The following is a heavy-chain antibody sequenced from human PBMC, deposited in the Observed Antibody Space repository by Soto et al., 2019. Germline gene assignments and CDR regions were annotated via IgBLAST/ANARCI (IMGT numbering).Heavy chain of an antibody. CDR3: AGAHSGIYYIVDY. Sequence: ASVKVSCKASGFTFTSSAVQWVRQARGQRLEWIGWIVVGSGNTNYAQKFQERVTITRDMSTSTAYMELSSLRSEDTAVYYCAGAHSGIYYIVDYWGQGTLVTVSS. D-gene: IGHD1-26*01. J-gene: IGHJ4*02. V-gene: IGHV1-58*01. CDR1: GFTFTSSA. CDR2: IVVGSGNT.